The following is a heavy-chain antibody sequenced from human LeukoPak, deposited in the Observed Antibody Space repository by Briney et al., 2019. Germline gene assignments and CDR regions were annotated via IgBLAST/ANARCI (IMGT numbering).Heavy chain of an antibody. D-gene: IGHD5-12*01. Sequence: GGSLRLSCAASGFTFSSYAMSWVRQAPGKGLEWVSGISGSGDNTYYADSVKGRFTISRDNSKNTLYLQMNSLRAEDTAVYYCATRAPIVATITTAYWGQGTLVTVSS. CDR3: ATRAPIVATITTAY. V-gene: IGHV3-23*01. CDR2: ISGSGDNT. J-gene: IGHJ4*02. CDR1: GFTFSSYA.